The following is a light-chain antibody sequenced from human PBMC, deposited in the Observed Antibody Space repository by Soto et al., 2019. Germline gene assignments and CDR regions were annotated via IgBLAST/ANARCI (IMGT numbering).Light chain of an antibody. CDR2: QVT. V-gene: IGLV2-14*01. CDR3: SSYTESSNYV. J-gene: IGLJ1*01. Sequence: QSALTQPASVSGSPGQSITISCTGTSSDLAIYNYVSWYQQQPGKAPKLMIYQVTNRPSGVSNRFSGSRSGNTASLTISGLQAEDEADYYCSSYTESSNYVLGNETKVTV. CDR1: SSDLAIYNY.